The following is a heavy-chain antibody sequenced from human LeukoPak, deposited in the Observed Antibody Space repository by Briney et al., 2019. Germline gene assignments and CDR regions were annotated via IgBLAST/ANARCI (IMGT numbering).Heavy chain of an antibody. CDR3: AKCPWGSPLFDYYYYMDV. D-gene: IGHD2-15*01. Sequence: GGSLRLSCAASGFTFSSYAMHWVRQAPGKGLEWVAVISYDGSNKYYADSVKGRFTISRDNSKNTLYLQMNSLRAEDTAVYYCAKCPWGSPLFDYYYYMDVWGKGTTVTVSS. CDR1: GFTFSSYA. J-gene: IGHJ6*03. CDR2: ISYDGSNK. V-gene: IGHV3-30-3*02.